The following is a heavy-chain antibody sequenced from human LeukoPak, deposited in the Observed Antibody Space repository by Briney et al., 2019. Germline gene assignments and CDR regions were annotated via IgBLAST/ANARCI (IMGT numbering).Heavy chain of an antibody. V-gene: IGHV1-2*02. D-gene: IGHD6-19*01. CDR3: ARDRPPYSSGWRTFDY. CDR1: GYTFTGYY. Sequence: GASVKVSCKASGYTFTGYYMHWVRQAPGQGLEWMGWINPNSGGTNYAQKFQGRVTTTRDTSISTAYMELSRLRSDDTAVYYCARDRPPYSSGWRTFDYWGQGTLVTVSS. CDR2: INPNSGGT. J-gene: IGHJ4*02.